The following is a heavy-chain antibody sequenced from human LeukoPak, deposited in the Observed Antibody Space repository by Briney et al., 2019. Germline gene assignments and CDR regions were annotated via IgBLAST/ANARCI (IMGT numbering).Heavy chain of an antibody. CDR3: ARDHFGYYGSGSYYH. D-gene: IGHD3-10*01. J-gene: IGHJ5*02. V-gene: IGHV4-39*07. Sequence: SETLSLTCTVSGGSITSSSYYWGWIRQPPGKGVEWLGSIYYTGGTFYNPSLKSRVTISVDTSKNQFFLQLSSVTAADTAVYYCARDHFGYYGSGSYYHWGQGTLVTVSS. CDR2: IYYTGGT. CDR1: GGSITSSSYY.